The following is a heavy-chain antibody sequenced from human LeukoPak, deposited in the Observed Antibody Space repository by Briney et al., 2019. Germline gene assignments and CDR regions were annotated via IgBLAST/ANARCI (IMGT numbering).Heavy chain of an antibody. Sequence: ASVKVSCKASGYTSTGYYMHWVRQAPGQGLEWMGWINPNSGGTNYAQKFQGRVTMTRDTSISTAYMELSRLRSDGTAVYYCARAYYYDSSVYYFDYWGQGTLVTVSS. CDR2: INPNSGGT. J-gene: IGHJ4*02. V-gene: IGHV1-2*02. CDR3: ARAYYYDSSVYYFDY. D-gene: IGHD3-22*01. CDR1: GYTSTGYY.